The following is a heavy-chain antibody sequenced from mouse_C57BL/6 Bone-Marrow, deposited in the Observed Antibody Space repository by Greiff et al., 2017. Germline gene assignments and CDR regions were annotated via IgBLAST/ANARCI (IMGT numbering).Heavy chain of an antibody. CDR1: GFTFSSYG. D-gene: IGHD2-1*01. V-gene: IGHV5-6*01. Sequence: EVMLVESGGDLVKPGGSLKLSCAASGFTFSSYGMSWVRQTPDKRLEWVATISSGGSYTYYPDSVKGRFTISRDNAKNTLYLQMSSLKSEDTAMYYCARPILLHGYFDVWGTGTTVTVSS. CDR3: ARPILLHGYFDV. J-gene: IGHJ1*03. CDR2: ISSGGSYT.